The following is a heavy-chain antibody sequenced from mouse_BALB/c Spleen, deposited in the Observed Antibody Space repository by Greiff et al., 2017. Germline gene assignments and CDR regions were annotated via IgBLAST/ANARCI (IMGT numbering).Heavy chain of an antibody. J-gene: IGHJ4*01. D-gene: IGHD2-4*01. CDR3: ARWITTGGYYYAMDY. Sequence: EVKLQESGAELVKPGASVKLSCTASGFNIKDTYMHWVKQRPEQGLEWIGRIDPANGNTKYDPKFQGKATITADTSSNTAYLQLSSLTSEDTAVYYCARWITTGGYYYAMDYWGQGTSVTVSS. CDR2: IDPANGNT. CDR1: GFNIKDTY. V-gene: IGHV14-3*02.